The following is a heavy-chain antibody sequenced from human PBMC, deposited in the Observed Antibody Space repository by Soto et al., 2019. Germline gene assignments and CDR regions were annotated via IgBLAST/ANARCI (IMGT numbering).Heavy chain of an antibody. CDR3: ARGRGEFDP. D-gene: IGHD2-21*01. V-gene: IGHV4-34*01. CDR2: INHAGNT. CDR1: GGSLSDNY. J-gene: IGHJ5*02. Sequence: QVHLQQWGAGLLKPSETLSLTCAVYGGSLSDNYWNWLRQSPGKGLEWIGEINHAGNTNYNPSLRGRVIISVDTAKMQFSLNLRSVSAADTAVYYCARGRGEFDPWSQGTPVTVSS.